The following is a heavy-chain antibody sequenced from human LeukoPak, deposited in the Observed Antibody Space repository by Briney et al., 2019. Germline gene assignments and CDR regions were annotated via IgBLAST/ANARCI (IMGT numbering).Heavy chain of an antibody. J-gene: IGHJ4*02. Sequence: LETLSLTCTVSGGSISSYYWSWIRQPPGKGLEWIGYIYYSGGTNYNPSLKSRVTISVDTSKNQFSLKLSSVTAADTAVYYCASWPYYYDSSGYYYWGQGTLVTVSS. D-gene: IGHD3-22*01. CDR1: GGSISSYY. V-gene: IGHV4-59*01. CDR2: IYYSGGT. CDR3: ASWPYYYDSSGYYY.